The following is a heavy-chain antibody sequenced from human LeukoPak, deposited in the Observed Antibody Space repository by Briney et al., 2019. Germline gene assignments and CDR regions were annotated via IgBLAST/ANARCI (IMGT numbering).Heavy chain of an antibody. J-gene: IGHJ5*02. Sequence: PSETLSLTCAVYGGSFSGYYWSWIRQPPGKGLEWIGEINHSGSTNYNPSLKSRVTISVDTSKNQFSLKLSSVTAADTAVYYCARPGIAAAGTRWGAWFDPWGQGTLVTVSS. CDR2: INHSGST. CDR1: GGSFSGYY. V-gene: IGHV4-34*01. D-gene: IGHD6-13*01. CDR3: ARPGIAAAGTRWGAWFDP.